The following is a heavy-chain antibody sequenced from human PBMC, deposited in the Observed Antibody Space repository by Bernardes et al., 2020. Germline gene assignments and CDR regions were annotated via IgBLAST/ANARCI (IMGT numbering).Heavy chain of an antibody. Sequence: GGSLRLSCAPSGFTFRSFSMHWVRQAPGKGLEWVAVILYDGRKANYTDSVKGRFTISRDNSKNTLNLQMNSLRAEDTAVYYCATERGFYYGLDVWGQGTTVTVSS. D-gene: IGHD3-16*01. CDR2: ILYDGRKA. V-gene: IGHV3-30*10. J-gene: IGHJ6*02. CDR3: ATERGFYYGLDV. CDR1: GFTFRSFS.